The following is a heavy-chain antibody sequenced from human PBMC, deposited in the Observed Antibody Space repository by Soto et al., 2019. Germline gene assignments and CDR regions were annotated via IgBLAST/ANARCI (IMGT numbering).Heavy chain of an antibody. J-gene: IGHJ4*02. D-gene: IGHD6-19*01. Sequence: QVNLVQSGAEVKKPGASVKVSCKASGYNFNGYYIHWVRQAPGQGLEWMGLMNPNTGGANYAQKFQGKIIMTTNTSISTADLELRSLTSDDTAVYHCPKVISTIGSKQWLAQTKHQALDYWGQGTLVTVSS. CDR2: MNPNTGGA. CDR3: PKVISTIGSKQWLAQTKHQALDY. V-gene: IGHV1-2*02. CDR1: GYNFNGYY.